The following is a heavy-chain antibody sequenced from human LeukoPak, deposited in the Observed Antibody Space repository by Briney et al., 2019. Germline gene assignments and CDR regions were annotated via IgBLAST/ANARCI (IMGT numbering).Heavy chain of an antibody. CDR1: GFIFSSYA. D-gene: IGHD3-22*01. Sequence: PGGSLRLSCAASGFIFSSYAMNWVRQAPGKGLEWVSGSSGSGSSTYYLDSVKGRFTISRDNSKNTLYLQMNSLRAEDTAVYYCAKNYYDSSGYYNWFDSWDQGTLVTVSS. CDR2: SSGSGSST. V-gene: IGHV3-23*01. CDR3: AKNYYDSSGYYNWFDS. J-gene: IGHJ5*01.